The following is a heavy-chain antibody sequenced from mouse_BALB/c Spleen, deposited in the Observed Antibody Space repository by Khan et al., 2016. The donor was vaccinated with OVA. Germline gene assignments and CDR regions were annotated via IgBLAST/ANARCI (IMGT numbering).Heavy chain of an antibody. V-gene: IGHV9-3-1*01. D-gene: IGHD1-1*02. Sequence: QMQLEESGPELKKPGETVKISCTASGYTFTNYGMNWVKQAPGKGLKWMGWINTYTGEPTYADDFKGRFAFSLETSASTAYLQINNLKNEDTATYFCASGGYWYFDVWGAGTTVTVSS. CDR1: GYTFTNYG. J-gene: IGHJ1*01. CDR2: INTYTGEP. CDR3: ASGGYWYFDV.